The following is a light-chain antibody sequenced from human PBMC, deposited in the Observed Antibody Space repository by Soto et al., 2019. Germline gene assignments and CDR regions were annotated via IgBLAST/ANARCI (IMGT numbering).Light chain of an antibody. CDR1: SSDVGGYNY. CDR3: SSYAGSNNPYV. J-gene: IGLJ1*01. Sequence: QSALTQPPSASGSPGQSVTISCTGTSSDVGGYNYVSWYQQHPGKAPKLMIYEVSKRPSGVPDRFSGSKSGNTASLTVSGLQAEDEGDYYCSSYAGSNNPYVFGTGTKLTVL. V-gene: IGLV2-8*01. CDR2: EVS.